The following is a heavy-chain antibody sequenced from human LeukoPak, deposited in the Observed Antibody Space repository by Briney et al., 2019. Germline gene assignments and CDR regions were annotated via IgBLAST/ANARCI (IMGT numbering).Heavy chain of an antibody. CDR1: GYTFTSNY. CDR2: ISPSGGST. D-gene: IGHD5-24*01. J-gene: IGHJ5*02. CDR3: ARDNSVRDEVWWFNP. Sequence: ASVKVSCKAFGYTFTSNYMHWVRQAPGQGPEWMGVISPSGGSTTYAQKFQGRVSLTRDMSTSTDYLELSSLRSEDTAVYYCARDNSVRDEVWWFNPWGQGTLVTVSS. V-gene: IGHV1-46*01.